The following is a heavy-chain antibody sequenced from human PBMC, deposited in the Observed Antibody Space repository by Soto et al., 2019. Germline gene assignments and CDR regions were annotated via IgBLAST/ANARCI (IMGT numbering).Heavy chain of an antibody. V-gene: IGHV1-8*01. Sequence: ASVKVSCKASGYTFTSYDINWVRQATGQGLEWMGWMNPNSGNTGYAQKFQGRVTMTRNTSISTAYMELSSLRSEDTAVYYCARGSVYDFWSGYPQDYYYYYLDVWGKGTTVTFSS. CDR1: GYTFTSYD. CDR2: MNPNSGNT. J-gene: IGHJ6*03. CDR3: ARGSVYDFWSGYPQDYYYYYLDV. D-gene: IGHD3-3*01.